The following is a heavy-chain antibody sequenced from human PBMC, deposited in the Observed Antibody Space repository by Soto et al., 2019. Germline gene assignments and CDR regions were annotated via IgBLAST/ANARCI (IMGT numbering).Heavy chain of an antibody. CDR1: GGSINSYW. J-gene: IGHJ4*02. CDR2: VYSSGTT. Sequence: SETLSLTCSVSGGSINSYWWSWIRQPAGKGLEWIGRVYSSGTTDYNPSLNSRATMSVETSKNQFSLKLSSVTTADTAVYYCARDIGSFAYGEGYWGQGIQVTVSS. V-gene: IGHV4-4*07. D-gene: IGHD3-10*01. CDR3: ARDIGSFAYGEGY.